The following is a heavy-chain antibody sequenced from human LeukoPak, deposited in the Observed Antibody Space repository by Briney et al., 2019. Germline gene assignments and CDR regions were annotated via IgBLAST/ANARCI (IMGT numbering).Heavy chain of an antibody. CDR3: ARDGVVVVPAAILRYYYYMDV. V-gene: IGHV1-46*01. Sequence: ASVKVSCKASAYTFTSYYMHWVRQAPGQGLEWMGIINPSGGSTSYAQKFQGRVTMTRDTSTSTVYMELSSLRSEDTAVYYCARDGVVVVPAAILRYYYYMDVWGKGTTVTVSS. J-gene: IGHJ6*03. D-gene: IGHD2-2*01. CDR1: AYTFTSYY. CDR2: INPSGGST.